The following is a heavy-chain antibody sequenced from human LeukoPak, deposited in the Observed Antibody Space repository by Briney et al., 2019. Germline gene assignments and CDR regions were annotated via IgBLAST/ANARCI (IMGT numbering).Heavy chain of an antibody. CDR2: ISGSGGST. CDR1: GFTFSSYA. V-gene: IGHV3-23*01. J-gene: IGHJ4*02. CDR3: AKGAEIDH. Sequence: GGSLRLSCAASGFTFSSYAINWVRQAPGKGLEWVSAISGSGGSTYYADSVKGRFTISRDNSKNTVYLQMNSLRVEDTAIYYCAKGAEIDHWGQGTLVTVSS.